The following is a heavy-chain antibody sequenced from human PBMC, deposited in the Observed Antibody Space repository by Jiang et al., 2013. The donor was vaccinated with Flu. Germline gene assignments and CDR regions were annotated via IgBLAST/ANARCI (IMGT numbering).Heavy chain of an antibody. J-gene: IGHJ3*02. CDR3: ARRAPPGDAFDI. CDR2: INAGNGNT. Sequence: CKASGYTFTSYAMHWVRQAPGQRLEWMGWINAGNGNTKYSQKFQGRVTITRDTSASTAYMELSSLRSEDTAVYYCARRAPPGDAFDIWGQGTMVTVSS. V-gene: IGHV1-3*01. D-gene: IGHD1-14*01. CDR1: GYTFTSYA.